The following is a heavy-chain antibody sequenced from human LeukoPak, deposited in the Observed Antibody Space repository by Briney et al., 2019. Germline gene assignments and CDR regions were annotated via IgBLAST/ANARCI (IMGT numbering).Heavy chain of an antibody. J-gene: IGHJ4*02. Sequence: SETLSLTCTVSGGSISSSSYYWGWIRQPPGKGLEWIGSIYYSGSTYYNPSLKSRVTISVDTSKNQFSLKLSSVTAADTAVYYCARSDAYAVTNFDYWGQGTLVTVSS. CDR3: ARSDAYAVTNFDY. CDR1: GGSISSSSYY. V-gene: IGHV4-39*07. CDR2: IYYSGST. D-gene: IGHD2-8*01.